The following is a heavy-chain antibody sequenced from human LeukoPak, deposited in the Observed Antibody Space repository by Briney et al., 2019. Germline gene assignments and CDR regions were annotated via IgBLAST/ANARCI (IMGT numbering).Heavy chain of an antibody. CDR1: GASFSSASY. Sequence: SETLSLTCTVSGASFSSASYWTWIRPPPGKGVEWIAHIYNGVNTNYNPSLKSRVTISVDTSKNQFSLRLNSVTAADTAVYYCARSRAFNSGAFDPWGQGSLVTVSS. CDR2: IYNGVNT. D-gene: IGHD1-26*01. J-gene: IGHJ5*02. V-gene: IGHV4-61*01. CDR3: ARSRAFNSGAFDP.